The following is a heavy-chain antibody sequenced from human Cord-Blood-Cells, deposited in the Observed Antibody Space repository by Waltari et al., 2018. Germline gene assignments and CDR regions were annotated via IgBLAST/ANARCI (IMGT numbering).Heavy chain of an antibody. CDR2: IYYSGST. J-gene: IGHJ4*02. V-gene: IGHV4-31*03. CDR3: ARDGRIAARPVDY. D-gene: IGHD6-6*01. CDR1: GGSISSGGYY. Sequence: QVQLQESGPGLVKPSQTLSLTCTVSGGSISSGGYYWSWIRQHPGKGLEWIVYIYYSGSTDYNPSLKSRVTISVDTSKNQFSLKLSSVTAADTAVYYCARDGRIAARPVDYWGQGTLVTVSS.